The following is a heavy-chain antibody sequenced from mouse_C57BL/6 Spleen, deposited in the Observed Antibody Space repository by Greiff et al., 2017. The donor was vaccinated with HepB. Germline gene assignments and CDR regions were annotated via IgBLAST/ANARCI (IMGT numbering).Heavy chain of an antibody. V-gene: IGHV1-64*01. Sequence: QVQLQQPGAELVKPGASVKLSCKASGYTFTSYWMHWVKQRPGQGLEWIGMIHPNSGSTNYNEKFKSKATLTVDKSSSTAYMQPSSLTSEDSAVYYCARGGSTMVTTRAMDYWGQGTSVTVSS. CDR1: GYTFTSYW. J-gene: IGHJ4*01. D-gene: IGHD2-2*01. CDR2: IHPNSGST. CDR3: ARGGSTMVTTRAMDY.